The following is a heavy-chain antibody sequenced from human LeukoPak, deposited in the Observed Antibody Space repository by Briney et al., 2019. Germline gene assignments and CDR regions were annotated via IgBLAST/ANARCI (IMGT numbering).Heavy chain of an antibody. V-gene: IGHV4-59*08. CDR3: ATNAGPAALDAVDI. CDR1: GGSINNHY. D-gene: IGHD2-2*01. CDR2: ISYRVSA. J-gene: IGHJ3*02. Sequence: SETLSLTCTVSGGSINNHYWSWFRQPPGKGLEWIGYISYRVSAKYNPSPKSRLTISVDASNNQCSLKLSSVTAADTAVYYCATNAGPAALDAVDIWGQGTMDSVAS.